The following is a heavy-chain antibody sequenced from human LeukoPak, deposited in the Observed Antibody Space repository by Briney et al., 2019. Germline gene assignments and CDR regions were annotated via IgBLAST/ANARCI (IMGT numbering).Heavy chain of an antibody. J-gene: IGHJ4*02. V-gene: IGHV3-7*01. CDR3: ARDPGSSSFDY. Sequence: GGSLRLSCAASGFTFSDSWMTWVRQTPGKGLECVANINQDGSVKNYVGSVKGRFTISRDNAKNSLYLQMNSLRADDTAIYYCARDPGSSSFDYWGQGTLVTVSS. CDR2: INQDGSVK. D-gene: IGHD6-13*01. CDR1: GFTFSDSW.